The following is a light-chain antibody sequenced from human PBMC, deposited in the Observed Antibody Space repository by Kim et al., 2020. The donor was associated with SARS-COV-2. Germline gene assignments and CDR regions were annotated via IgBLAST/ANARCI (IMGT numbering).Light chain of an antibody. V-gene: IGLV2-23*02. CDR3: CSFTMNVTWV. CDR2: DIS. CDR1: LSDVGTFSL. J-gene: IGLJ3*02. Sequence: GQSITNSCAGTLSDVGTFSLISWYQQQPGKAPRLIIFDISHRPSGISGRFSGSKSGNTASLTISDLQPDDEADYFCCSFTMNVTWVFGGGTQLTVL.